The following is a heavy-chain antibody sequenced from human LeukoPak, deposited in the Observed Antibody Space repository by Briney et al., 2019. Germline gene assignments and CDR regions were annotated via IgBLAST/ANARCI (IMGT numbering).Heavy chain of an antibody. CDR1: GFTFSSYA. D-gene: IGHD1-26*01. Sequence: GGSLRLSCAASGFTFSSYAMSWVRQAPGKGLKWVSGISGSGDNTYYADSVKGRFTISRDNSKNTLDLQMTGLRAEDTAVYYCARERGRGRDSPWFDYWGQGTLVTVSS. CDR3: ARERGRGRDSPWFDY. J-gene: IGHJ4*02. CDR2: ISGSGDNT. V-gene: IGHV3-23*01.